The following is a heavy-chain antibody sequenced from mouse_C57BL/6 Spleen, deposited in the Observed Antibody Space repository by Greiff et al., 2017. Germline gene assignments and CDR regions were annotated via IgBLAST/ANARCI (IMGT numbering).Heavy chain of an antibody. J-gene: IGHJ1*03. V-gene: IGHV1-69*01. D-gene: IGHD1-1*01. Sequence: VQLQQSGAELVMPGASVKLSCKASGYTFTSYWMHWVKQRPGQGLEWIGEIDPSDSYTNYNQKFKGKSTLTVDKSSSTAYMQLSSLTSEDSAVYYCARATTVVGIDVWGTGTTVTVSS. CDR1: GYTFTSYW. CDR2: IDPSDSYT. CDR3: ARATTVVGIDV.